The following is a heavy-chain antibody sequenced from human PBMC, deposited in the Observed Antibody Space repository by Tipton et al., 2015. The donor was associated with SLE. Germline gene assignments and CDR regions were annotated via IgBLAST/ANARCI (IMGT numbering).Heavy chain of an antibody. J-gene: IGHJ4*02. Sequence: TLSLTCTVSGGSISSSSYYWGWIRQPPGKGLEWIGSIYYSGSTYHNPSLKSRVTISVDTSKNQFSLKLSSVTAADTAVYYCARGAGSSGDFDYWGQGTLVTVSS. CDR2: IYYSGST. D-gene: IGHD2-15*01. CDR3: ARGAGSSGDFDY. V-gene: IGHV4-39*07. CDR1: GGSISSSSYY.